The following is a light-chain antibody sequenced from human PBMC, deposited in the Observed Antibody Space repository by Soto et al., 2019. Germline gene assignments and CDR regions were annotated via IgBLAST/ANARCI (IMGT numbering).Light chain of an antibody. CDR2: DDR. V-gene: IGLV3-21*02. J-gene: IGLJ2*01. CDR3: QVWDSTSDHVV. Sequence: SYVLTQPPSVSEAPGQTARITCEGNNIGSKNVHWYQQKPGQAPALVVYDDRGRPSGVPERLSGSNSGNTATLTISRVEAGDEADYYCQVWDSTSDHVVFGGGTKLTVL. CDR1: NIGSKN.